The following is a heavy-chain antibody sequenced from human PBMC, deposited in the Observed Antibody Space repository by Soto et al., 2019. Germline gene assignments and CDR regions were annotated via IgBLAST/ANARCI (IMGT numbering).Heavy chain of an antibody. Sequence: TRSLTWPVSGGSTSSGGYYWRWIRQPPGKGLEWIGYIYHSVRTYYNPSSKSRVTIPLARSKNHWSVNLSTVPAADTAVYYCARYSSSSSFDYWGQGTLVTVSS. D-gene: IGHD6-6*01. CDR1: GGSTSSGGYY. CDR3: ARYSSSSSFDY. V-gene: IGHV4-30-2*01. J-gene: IGHJ4*02. CDR2: IYHSVRT.